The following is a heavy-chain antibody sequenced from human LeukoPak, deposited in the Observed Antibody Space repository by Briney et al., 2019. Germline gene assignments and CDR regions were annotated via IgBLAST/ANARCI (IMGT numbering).Heavy chain of an antibody. CDR3: ARGLVAGMMVFGY. D-gene: IGHD6-19*01. CDR2: INPNSGGT. V-gene: IGHV1-2*02. Sequence: ASVKVSCKASGYTFTSYYMHWVRQAPGQGLEWMGWINPNSGGTNYAQKFQGRVTMTRDTSISTAYMELSRLRSDDTAVYYCARGLVAGMMVFGYWGQGTLVTVSS. J-gene: IGHJ4*02. CDR1: GYTFTSYY.